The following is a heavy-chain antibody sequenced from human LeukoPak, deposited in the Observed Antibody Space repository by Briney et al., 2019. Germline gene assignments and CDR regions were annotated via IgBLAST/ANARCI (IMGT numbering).Heavy chain of an antibody. V-gene: IGHV3-30*04. J-gene: IGHJ6*02. CDR1: GFTFSSYA. CDR2: ISYDGSNK. D-gene: IGHD5-12*01. CDR3: VATVFGYYYYGMDV. Sequence: PGGSLRLSCAASGFTFSSYAMHWVRQAPGKGLEWVAVISYDGSNKYYADSVKGRFTISRDNSKNTLYLQMNSLSAEDTAVYYSVATVFGYYYYGMDVWGQGTTVTVSS.